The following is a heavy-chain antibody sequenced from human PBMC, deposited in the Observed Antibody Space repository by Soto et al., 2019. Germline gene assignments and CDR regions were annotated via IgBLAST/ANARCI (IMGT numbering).Heavy chain of an antibody. CDR2: IYWDDDK. J-gene: IGHJ5*02. CDR1: GFSLSTSGVG. D-gene: IGHD3-10*01. V-gene: IGHV2-5*02. CDR3: AHRRLSRTMVRGVIMGGWFDP. Sequence: QITLKESGPTLVKPTQTLTLTCTFSGFSLSTSGVGVGWILRPPGKALEWLALIYWDDDKRYSPSLKSRLTITKDTSKTQVVLTMTNMDPVDTATYYCAHRRLSRTMVRGVIMGGWFDPWGQGTLVTVSS.